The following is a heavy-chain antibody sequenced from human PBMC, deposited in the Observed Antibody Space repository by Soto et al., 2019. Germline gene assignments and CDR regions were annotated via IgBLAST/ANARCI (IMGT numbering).Heavy chain of an antibody. V-gene: IGHV4-31*03. J-gene: IGHJ6*02. CDR3: ARNGYTYGMDV. CDR2: IYYSGIS. CDR1: GGSTSSGGSY. Sequence: TLSLPCTVSGGSTSSGGSYWSWIRQHPGKGLEWIGYIYYSGISYYNPSLKSRVSISLDTSRNQFSMTLNSVTAADTAVYYCARNGYTYGMDVWGQGATVTVSS. D-gene: IGHD5-18*01.